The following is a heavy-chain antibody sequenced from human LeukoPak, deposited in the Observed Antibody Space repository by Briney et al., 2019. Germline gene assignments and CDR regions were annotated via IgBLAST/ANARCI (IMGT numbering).Heavy chain of an antibody. D-gene: IGHD6-13*01. CDR2: IYYSGST. CDR3: ARHAAGLNWYFDL. CDR1: GGSINSYY. J-gene: IGHJ2*01. V-gene: IGHV4-59*01. Sequence: SETLSLTCTVSGGSINSYYWSWIRQPPGKGLEWIGYIYYSGSTNYNPSLKSRVTISVDTSKNQFSLKLSSVTAADTAVYYCARHAAGLNWYFDLWGRGTLVTVSS.